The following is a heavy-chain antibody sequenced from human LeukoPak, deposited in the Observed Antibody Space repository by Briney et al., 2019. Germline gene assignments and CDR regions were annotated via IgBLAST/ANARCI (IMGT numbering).Heavy chain of an antibody. V-gene: IGHV1-8*01. J-gene: IGHJ3*02. Sequence: ASVKVSCKASGYTFTSYDINWVRQATGQGLEWMGWMNPNSGNTGYAQKFQGRVTMTRNTSISTAYMELSSLRSEDTAVYYCTRDLAKGYDILTGLSNDIWGQGTMVTVSS. CDR1: GYTFTSYD. D-gene: IGHD3-9*01. CDR3: TRDLAKGYDILTGLSNDI. CDR2: MNPNSGNT.